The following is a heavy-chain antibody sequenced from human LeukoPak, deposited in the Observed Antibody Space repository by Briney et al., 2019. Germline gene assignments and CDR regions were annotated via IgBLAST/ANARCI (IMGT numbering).Heavy chain of an antibody. CDR3: YCYGMDV. CDR1: GFTFDDYA. Sequence: GGSLRLSCAASGFTFDDYAMHWVRQAPGKGLEWVSGISWNSGSIGYADSVKGRFTISRDNAKNSLYLQMNSLRAEDTALYYCYCYGMDVWGQGTTVTVSS. V-gene: IGHV3-9*01. CDR2: ISWNSGSI. J-gene: IGHJ6*02.